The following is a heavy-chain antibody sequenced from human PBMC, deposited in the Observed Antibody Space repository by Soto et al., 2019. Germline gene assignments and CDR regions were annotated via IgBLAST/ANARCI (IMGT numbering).Heavy chain of an antibody. CDR3: ARKASAAMPPGYFDY. CDR1: GGSVSSGSYY. CDR2: IYYSGST. Sequence: ETLSLTCTVSGGSVSSGSYYWSWIRQPPGKGLEWIGHIYYSGSTKYNPSHKSRVTISVDTSKNQFSLRLSSVTAADTAVYYCARKASAAMPPGYFDYWGQGNLVTVSS. V-gene: IGHV4-61*01. D-gene: IGHD2-2*01. J-gene: IGHJ4*02.